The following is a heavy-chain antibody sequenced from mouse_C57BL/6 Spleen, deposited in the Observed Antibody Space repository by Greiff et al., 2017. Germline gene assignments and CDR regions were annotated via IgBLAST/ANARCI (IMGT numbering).Heavy chain of an antibody. J-gene: IGHJ3*01. V-gene: IGHV1-54*01. D-gene: IGHD1-2*01. CDR1: GYAFTNYL. CDR3: ARGGDGYPFAD. CDR2: INPGSGGT. Sequence: QVQLQQSGAELVRPGTSVKVSCKASGYAFTNYLIAWVKQRPGQGLEWIGVINPGSGGTNCNEKFKGKATLTADKSSSTAYMQLCSLTSEDSAVYFCARGGDGYPFADWGHGTLVTVSA.